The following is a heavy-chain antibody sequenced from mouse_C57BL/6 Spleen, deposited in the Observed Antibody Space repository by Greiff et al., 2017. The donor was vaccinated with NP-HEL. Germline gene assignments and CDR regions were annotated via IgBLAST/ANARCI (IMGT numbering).Heavy chain of an antibody. J-gene: IGHJ4*01. D-gene: IGHD3-2*02. V-gene: IGHV1-66*01. CDR1: GYSFTSYY. Sequence: QVQLQQSGPELVKPGASVKISCKASGYSFTSYYIHWVKQRPGQGLEWIGWIYPGSGNTKYNEKFKGKATLTVDTSSSTAYMQLSSLTSEDSAVYYCATGDSSGPPYYYAMDYWGQGTSVTVSS. CDR2: IYPGSGNT. CDR3: ATGDSSGPPYYYAMDY.